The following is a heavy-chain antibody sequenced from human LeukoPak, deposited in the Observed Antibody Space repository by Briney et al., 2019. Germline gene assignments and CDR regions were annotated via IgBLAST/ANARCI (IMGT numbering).Heavy chain of an antibody. CDR3: ARGDPIAVAGTTGFDY. J-gene: IGHJ4*02. Sequence: PSGTLSLTCAVSGGSISSSNWWNWVRPTPGKGLEWIGEIYHRGNTHYNPSLKSRVTMSVDTSTNQFSLRVNSVTAADTAVYYCARGDPIAVAGTTGFDYWGQGTLVTVSS. CDR2: IYHRGNT. V-gene: IGHV4-4*02. CDR1: GGSISSSNW. D-gene: IGHD6-19*01.